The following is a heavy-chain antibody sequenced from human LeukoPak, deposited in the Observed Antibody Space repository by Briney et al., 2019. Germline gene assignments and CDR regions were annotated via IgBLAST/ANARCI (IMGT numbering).Heavy chain of an antibody. D-gene: IGHD3-16*01. Sequence: SETLSLTCTVSGGSISSYYWSWIRQPPAKGLEWIGYIYYSGSTNYNPSLKSRVTISVDTSKNQFSLKLSSVTAADTAVYYCAREVGGLYYYYGMDVWGQGTTVTVSS. CDR2: IYYSGST. J-gene: IGHJ6*02. CDR3: AREVGGLYYYYGMDV. V-gene: IGHV4-59*01. CDR1: GGSISSYY.